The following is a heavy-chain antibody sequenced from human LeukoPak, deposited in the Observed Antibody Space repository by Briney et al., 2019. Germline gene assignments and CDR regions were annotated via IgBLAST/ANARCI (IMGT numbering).Heavy chain of an antibody. Sequence: WETLSLTCSVSGGSINSSSYYWGWIRQPPGKGLEWIGTIYYRGRTYNHPYLKSRVTLSQDPSKNRFSLKQSSVTAAGPPVCYCARHVGESYTLPFDYWGQGTLVTVSS. CDR2: IYYRGRT. D-gene: IGHD3-10*01. V-gene: IGHV4-39*01. CDR3: ARHVGESYTLPFDY. CDR1: GGSINSSSYY. J-gene: IGHJ4*02.